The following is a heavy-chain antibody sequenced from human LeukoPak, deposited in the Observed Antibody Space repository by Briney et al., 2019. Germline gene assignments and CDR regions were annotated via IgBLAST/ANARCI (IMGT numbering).Heavy chain of an antibody. V-gene: IGHV3-13*01. CDR1: GFTFSSYD. CDR3: ARTALITIFGEVTPGAFDI. CDR2: IGTAGDT. Sequence: GGSLRLSCAASGFTFSSYDMHWVRQATGKGLEWVSAIGTAGDTYYPGSVKGRFTISRENAKNSLYLQMNSLRAGDTAVYYCARTALITIFGEVTPGAFDIWGQGTMVTVSS. J-gene: IGHJ3*02. D-gene: IGHD3-3*01.